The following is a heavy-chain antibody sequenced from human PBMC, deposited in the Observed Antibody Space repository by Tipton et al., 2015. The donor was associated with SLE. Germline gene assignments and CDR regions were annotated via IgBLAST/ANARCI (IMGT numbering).Heavy chain of an antibody. CDR2: INHSGST. V-gene: IGHV4-34*01. CDR3: ARGVSAY. CDR1: GGSFSGYY. J-gene: IGHJ4*02. D-gene: IGHD1-26*01. Sequence: TLSLTCAVYGGSFSGYYWSWIRQPPGKGLEWIGEINHSGSTNYNPSLKSRVTISVDTSKNQFSIKLSSVTAADTAVYYCARGVSAYWGQGTLVTVSP.